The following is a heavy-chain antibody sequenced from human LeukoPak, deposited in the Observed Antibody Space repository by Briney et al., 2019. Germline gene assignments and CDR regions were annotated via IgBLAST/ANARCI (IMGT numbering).Heavy chain of an antibody. D-gene: IGHD4-11*01. V-gene: IGHV4-34*01. CDR1: GGSFSGYY. CDR3: AVSNYANAFDI. J-gene: IGHJ3*02. CDR2: INHSGST. Sequence: PSGTLSLTCAVCGGSFSGYYWSWIRQPPGKGLDWIGEINHSGSTNYNPSLKSRVTISVDTSKNQFSLKLSSVTAADTAVYYCAVSNYANAFDIWGQGTMVTVSS.